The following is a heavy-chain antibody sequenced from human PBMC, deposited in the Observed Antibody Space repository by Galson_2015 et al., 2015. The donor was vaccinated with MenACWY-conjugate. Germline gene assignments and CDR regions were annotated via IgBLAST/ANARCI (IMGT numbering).Heavy chain of an antibody. CDR2: IKKDGSEK. V-gene: IGHV3-7*03. Sequence: SLRLSCAASGFTFRNYWMTWVRQAPGKGLEWVASIKKDGSEKYYVDSVKGRFTISRDNAKNSLYLEMNSLRVEDTAVYSCARGHYGMDVWGQGNTVT. J-gene: IGHJ6*02. CDR1: GFTFRNYW. CDR3: ARGHYGMDV.